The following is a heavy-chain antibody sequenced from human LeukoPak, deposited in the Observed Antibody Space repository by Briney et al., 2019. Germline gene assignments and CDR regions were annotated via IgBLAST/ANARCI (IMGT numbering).Heavy chain of an antibody. CDR1: GGTFNSDA. V-gene: IGHV1-69*06. J-gene: IGHJ4*02. D-gene: IGHD1-26*01. CDR2: IIPMFGTT. CDR3: ARDPGQGGSYYFDY. Sequence: GASVKVSCKASGGTFNSDAISWARQAPGQGLEWMGGIIPMFGTTNHAQKFQGRVTITADRSTSTAYMELTSLTSEDTAVYYCARDPGQGGSYYFDYWGQGTLVTVSS.